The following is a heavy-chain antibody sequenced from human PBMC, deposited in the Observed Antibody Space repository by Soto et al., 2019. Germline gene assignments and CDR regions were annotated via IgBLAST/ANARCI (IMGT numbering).Heavy chain of an antibody. CDR3: ARAPAPYYYYGMDV. CDR1: GASVSTDGYY. J-gene: IGHJ6*02. V-gene: IGHV4-61*08. Sequence: SETLSLTCTVSGASVSTDGYYWSWIRQPPGKGLEWIGYIYYSGSTNYNPSLKSRVTISVDTSKNQFSLKLSSVTAADTAVYYCARAPAPYYYYGMDVWGQGTTVTVSS. CDR2: IYYSGST.